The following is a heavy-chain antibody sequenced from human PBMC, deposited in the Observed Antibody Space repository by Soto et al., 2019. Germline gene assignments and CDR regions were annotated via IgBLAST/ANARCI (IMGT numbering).Heavy chain of an antibody. J-gene: IGHJ4*02. CDR3: TRGPPDY. CDR2: IRNKANSYTT. V-gene: IGHV3-72*01. Sequence: EVQLVESGGGLVQPGGSLRLSCAASGFTFSDHSMDWVRQAPGKGLEWVGRIRNKANSYTTAYSASVKGRFTISRDDSKNSMYLQVNSLKTEDSYIYYYTRGPPDYWGQGTLVTVSS. CDR1: GFTFSDHS.